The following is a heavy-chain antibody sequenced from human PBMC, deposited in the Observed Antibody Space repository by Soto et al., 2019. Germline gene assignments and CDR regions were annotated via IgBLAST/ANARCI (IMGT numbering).Heavy chain of an antibody. CDR2: ISGSGGST. CDR3: AKDYYDSSGYYHDAFDI. V-gene: IGHV3-23*01. D-gene: IGHD3-22*01. J-gene: IGHJ3*02. Sequence: PGGSLRLSCAAPGFTFSSYAMSWVRQAPGKGLEWVSAISGSGGSTYYADSVKGRFTISRDNSKNTLYLQMNSLRAEDTAVYYCAKDYYDSSGYYHDAFDIWGQGTMVTVSS. CDR1: GFTFSSYA.